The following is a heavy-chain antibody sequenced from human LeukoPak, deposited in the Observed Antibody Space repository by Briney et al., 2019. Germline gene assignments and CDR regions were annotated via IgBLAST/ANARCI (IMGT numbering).Heavy chain of an antibody. Sequence: GSLRPSCAPPGFNLNNHWMNRVRPAPGKGPEWVANINQDGSEKYYVDSVKGRFTISRDNAKNTLFLQMNSLRAEDTAVFYCARAGGPHTVDVWGQGTTVTVSS. CDR2: INQDGSEK. CDR3: ARAGGPHTVDV. D-gene: IGHD2-8*02. V-gene: IGHV3-7*01. CDR1: GFNLNNHW. J-gene: IGHJ6*02.